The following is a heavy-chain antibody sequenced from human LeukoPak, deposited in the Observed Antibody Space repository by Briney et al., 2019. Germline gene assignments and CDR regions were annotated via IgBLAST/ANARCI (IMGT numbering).Heavy chain of an antibody. CDR1: GDSVGSGPNY. CDR2: VYGGGHA. Sequence: SETLSLTCTVSGDSVGSGPNYWSWIRQSPMKGLEWIGWVYGGGHAYHNPSLLGRATISLDKSKNQSSLTLTSVTAADTAVYYCAEATGEAAAARHWGPGTLVTVSS. J-gene: IGHJ1*01. D-gene: IGHD6-25*01. CDR3: AEATGEAAAARH. V-gene: IGHV4-30-2*06.